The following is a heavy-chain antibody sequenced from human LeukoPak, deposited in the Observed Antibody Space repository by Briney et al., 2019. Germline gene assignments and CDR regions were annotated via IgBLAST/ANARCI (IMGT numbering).Heavy chain of an antibody. CDR2: INPSGGST. CDR1: GYTFTSYY. Sequence: GASVNVSCKASGYTFTSYYMHWVRQAPGQGLEWMGIINPSGGSTSYAQKSQGRVTMTRDTSTSTVYMELSSLRSEDTAVYYCARALAVAGIDYWGQGTLVTVSS. D-gene: IGHD6-19*01. CDR3: ARALAVAGIDY. J-gene: IGHJ4*02. V-gene: IGHV1-46*01.